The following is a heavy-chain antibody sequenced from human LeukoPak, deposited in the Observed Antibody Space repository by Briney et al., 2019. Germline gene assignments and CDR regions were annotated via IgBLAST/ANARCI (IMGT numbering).Heavy chain of an antibody. CDR3: ARGGPYCSGGSCYGNNWFDP. D-gene: IGHD2-15*01. CDR2: INPNSGGT. Sequence: ASVKVCCKASGYTFTGYYMHWVRQAPGQGLEGMGWINPNSGGTNYAQKFQGRVTMTRDTSISTAYMELSRLRSDDTAVYYCARGGPYCSGGSCYGNNWFDPWGQGTLVTVSS. CDR1: GYTFTGYY. J-gene: IGHJ5*02. V-gene: IGHV1-2*02.